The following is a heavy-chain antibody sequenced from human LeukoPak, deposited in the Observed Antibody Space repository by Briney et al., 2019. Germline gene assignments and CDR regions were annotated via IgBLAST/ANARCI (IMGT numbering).Heavy chain of an antibody. V-gene: IGHV4-30-4*01. Sequence: SETLSLTCTVSGGSISSGDYYWSWIRQPPGKGLEWIGYIYYSGSTYYNPSLKSRVTISVDTSKNQFSLKLSSMTAADTAVYYCARVVVGGYSYGPLDYWGQGTLVTVSS. J-gene: IGHJ4*02. CDR2: IYYSGST. CDR1: GGSISSGDYY. D-gene: IGHD5-18*01. CDR3: ARVVVGGYSYGPLDY.